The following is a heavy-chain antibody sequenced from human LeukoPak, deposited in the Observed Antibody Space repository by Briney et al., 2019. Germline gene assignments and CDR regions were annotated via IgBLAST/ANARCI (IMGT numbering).Heavy chain of an antibody. D-gene: IGHD6-13*01. CDR3: AKDRSSSFFNWFDP. V-gene: IGHV3-33*06. J-gene: IGHJ5*02. Sequence: PGRSLRLSCAASGFTFSSYGMHWVRQAPGKGLEWVAVIWYDGSNKYYADSVKGRFTISRDNPKNTLHLQMNSLRAEDTAVYYCAKDRSSSFFNWFDPWGQGTLVTVSS. CDR2: IWYDGSNK. CDR1: GFTFSSYG.